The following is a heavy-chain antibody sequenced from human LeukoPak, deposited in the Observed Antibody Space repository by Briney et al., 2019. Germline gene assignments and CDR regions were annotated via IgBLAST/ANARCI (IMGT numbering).Heavy chain of an antibody. CDR2: IYPGDSDT. J-gene: IGHJ4*02. CDR3: ARTYGSGNYYEFDY. CDR1: GYSFTHYW. V-gene: IGHV5-51*01. Sequence: GESLKISCQGSGYSFTHYWIGWVRQMPGKGLEWMGVIYPGDSDTRYSPSFQGQVTISADKSISTAYLQWSSLKASDTATYYCARTYGSGNYYEFDYWGQGTQVTVSS. D-gene: IGHD3-10*01.